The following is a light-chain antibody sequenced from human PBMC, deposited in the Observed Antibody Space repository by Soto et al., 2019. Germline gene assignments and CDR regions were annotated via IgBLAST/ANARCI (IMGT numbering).Light chain of an antibody. Sequence: EIVLTQSPATLSVSPGERATLSYRASQSVTSNLAWYQQKPGQAPRLLISGASTRATGIPARFSGSGSGTEFTLTISSLQSEDFAVYYCQQYNNWPRWTFGQGTKVEIK. CDR2: GAS. CDR3: QQYNNWPRWT. CDR1: QSVTSN. V-gene: IGKV3-15*01. J-gene: IGKJ1*01.